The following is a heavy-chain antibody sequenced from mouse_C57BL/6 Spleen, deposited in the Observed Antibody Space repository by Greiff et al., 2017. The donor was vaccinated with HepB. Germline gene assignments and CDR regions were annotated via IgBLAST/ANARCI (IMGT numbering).Heavy chain of an antibody. CDR2: IHPNSGST. V-gene: IGHV1-64*01. J-gene: IGHJ4*01. Sequence: VQLQQPGAELVKPGASVKLSCKASGYTFTSYWMHWVKQRPGQGLEWIGMIHPNSGSTNYNEKFKSKATLTVDKSSSTAYMQLSSLTSEDSAVYYCARGTRGYYYAMDYWGQGTSVTVSS. CDR1: GYTFTSYW. D-gene: IGHD2-13*01. CDR3: ARGTRGYYYAMDY.